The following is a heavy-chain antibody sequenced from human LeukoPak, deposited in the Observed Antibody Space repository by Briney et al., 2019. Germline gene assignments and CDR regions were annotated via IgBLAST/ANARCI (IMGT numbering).Heavy chain of an antibody. CDR3: ARDSNGYEPTILDY. V-gene: IGHV3-33*01. CDR2: IWYDGSNK. J-gene: IGHJ4*02. Sequence: GGSLRLSCAASGFTFSSYGMHWVRQAPGKGLEWVAVIWYDGSNKYYADSVKGRFTISRDNSKNTPYLQMSSLRAEDTAVYYCARDSNGYEPTILDYWGQGTLVTVSS. D-gene: IGHD5-12*01. CDR1: GFTFSSYG.